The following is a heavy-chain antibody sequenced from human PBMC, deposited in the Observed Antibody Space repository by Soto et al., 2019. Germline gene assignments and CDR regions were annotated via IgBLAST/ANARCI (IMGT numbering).Heavy chain of an antibody. J-gene: IGHJ5*02. V-gene: IGHV3-23*01. Sequence: ELQLLESGGGLVQPGGSLRLSCAASGFTFSSYAMTWVRQAPGRGLEWVSAISGSGGSTYYADSVKGRFTISRDNSKNTLYLQMNRLRAEDTAVYYCAKVPEYCSSFAWVQGTLVTVSS. CDR3: AKVPEYCSSFA. CDR1: GFTFSSYA. CDR2: ISGSGGST. D-gene: IGHD6-13*01.